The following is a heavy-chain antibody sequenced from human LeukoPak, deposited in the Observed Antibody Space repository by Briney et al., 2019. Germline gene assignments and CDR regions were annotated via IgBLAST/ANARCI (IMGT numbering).Heavy chain of an antibody. CDR2: ISSSSSTI. Sequence: GGSLRLSCAASGFTFSSYSMNWVRQAPGKGLEWVSYISSSSSTIYYADSVKGRFTISRDNAKNSLYLQMNSLRAEDTAVYYCARSGYCTNGVCYKFDYWGQGTLVTVSS. J-gene: IGHJ4*02. D-gene: IGHD2-8*01. CDR1: GFTFSSYS. V-gene: IGHV3-48*04. CDR3: ARSGYCTNGVCYKFDY.